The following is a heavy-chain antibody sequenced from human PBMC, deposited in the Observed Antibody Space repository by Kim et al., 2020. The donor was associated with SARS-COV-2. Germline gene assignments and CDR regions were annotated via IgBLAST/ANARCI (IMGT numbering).Heavy chain of an antibody. CDR2: ISSRSSTI. CDR1: GFTFSRYS. CDR3: ARRGYYGSGTYNWFDP. V-gene: IGHV3-48*01. J-gene: IGHJ5*02. D-gene: IGHD3-10*01. Sequence: GGSLRLSCAASGFTFSRYSMNWVRQAPGKGXEWVSYISSRSSTIYYADSVKGRFTISRDNAKNSLYLQMNSQWAEDTAVYYCARRGYYGSGTYNWFDPWGXGTLVTVSS.